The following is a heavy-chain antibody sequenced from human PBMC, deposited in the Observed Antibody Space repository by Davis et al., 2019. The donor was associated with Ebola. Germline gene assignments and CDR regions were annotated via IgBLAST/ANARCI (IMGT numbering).Heavy chain of an antibody. CDR1: GYTFTSYW. Sequence: KVSCKASGYTFTSYWIGWVRQMPGKGLEWMGIIYPGDSDTRYSPSFQGQVTISADKSISTAYLQWSSLKASDTAMYYCARRRYCSGDSCYPNWFDPWGQGTLVTVSS. CDR2: IYPGDSDT. J-gene: IGHJ5*02. CDR3: ARRRYCSGDSCYPNWFDP. V-gene: IGHV5-51*01. D-gene: IGHD2-15*01.